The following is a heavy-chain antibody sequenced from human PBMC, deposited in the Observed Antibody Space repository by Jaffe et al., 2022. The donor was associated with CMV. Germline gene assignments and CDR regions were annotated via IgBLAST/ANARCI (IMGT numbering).Heavy chain of an antibody. CDR2: IKSKTDGGTT. D-gene: IGHD1-26*01. Sequence: EVQLVESGGGLVKPGGSLRLSCAASGFTFSNAWMSWVRQAPGKGLEWVGRIKSKTDGGTTDYAAPVKGRFTISRDDSKNTLYLQMNSLKTEDTAVYYCTTTVLVVGAFDYWGQGTLVTVSS. CDR1: GFTFSNAW. CDR3: TTTVLVVGAFDY. J-gene: IGHJ4*02. V-gene: IGHV3-15*01.